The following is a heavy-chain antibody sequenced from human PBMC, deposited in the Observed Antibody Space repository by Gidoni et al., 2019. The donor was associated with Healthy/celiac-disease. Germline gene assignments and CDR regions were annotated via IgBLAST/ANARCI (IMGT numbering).Heavy chain of an antibody. CDR1: GFTCGDYA. J-gene: IGHJ5*02. CDR3: TPLRYCSGGSCYSNWFDP. D-gene: IGHD2-15*01. V-gene: IGHV3-49*03. CDR2: IRSKAYGGTT. Sequence: EVQRVESGGGLVQPGRSLRLSCTASGFTCGDYAMSWFRQAPGKGLEWVGFIRSKAYGGTTEYAASVKGRFTISRDDSKSIAYLQMNSLKTEDTAVYYCTPLRYCSGGSCYSNWFDPWGQGTLVTVSS.